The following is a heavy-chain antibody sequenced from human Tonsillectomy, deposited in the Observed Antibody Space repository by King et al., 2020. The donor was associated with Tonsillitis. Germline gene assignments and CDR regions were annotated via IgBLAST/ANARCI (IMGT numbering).Heavy chain of an antibody. CDR1: GFTFSSYW. CDR2: ITQDGSEK. D-gene: IGHD2-15*01. V-gene: IGHV3-7*01. CDR3: ASATTSGGRYPRYYYYGMDV. Sequence: VQLVESGGGLVQPGGSLRLSCAASGFTFSSYWMSWVRQAPGKGLEWVANITQDGSEKYYVDSVKGRFTISRDNAKNSLYLQMNSLRAEDTAVYYCASATTSGGRYPRYYYYGMDVWGQGTTVTVSS. J-gene: IGHJ6*02.